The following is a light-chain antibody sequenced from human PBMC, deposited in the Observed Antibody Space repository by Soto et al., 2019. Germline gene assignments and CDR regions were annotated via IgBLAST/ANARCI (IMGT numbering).Light chain of an antibody. CDR1: SSDVGGYNY. CDR3: SSYTSSSTLDV. CDR2: DVS. V-gene: IGLV2-14*01. J-gene: IGLJ1*01. Sequence: ALTQPASVSGSPGQSITISCTGTSSDVGGYNYVSWYQQHPGKAPKLMIYDVSNRPPGVSNRFSGSKSGNTASLTISGLQAEDEADYYCSSYTSSSTLDVFGTGTKSPS.